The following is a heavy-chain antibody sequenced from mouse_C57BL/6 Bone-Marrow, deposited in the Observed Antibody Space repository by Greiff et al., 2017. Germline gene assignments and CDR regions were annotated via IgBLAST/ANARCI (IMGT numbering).Heavy chain of an antibody. V-gene: IGHV1-50*01. D-gene: IGHD4-1*01. CDR3: AGPLGLDY. Sequence: QVQLQQPGAELVKPGASVKLSCKASGYTFTSYWMQWVKQRPGQGLEWIGEIDPSDSYTNYNQKFKGKATLTVDTSSSTAYMQLSSLTSEDSAVYYCAGPLGLDYWGQGTTLTVSS. CDR1: GYTFTSYW. J-gene: IGHJ2*01. CDR2: IDPSDSYT.